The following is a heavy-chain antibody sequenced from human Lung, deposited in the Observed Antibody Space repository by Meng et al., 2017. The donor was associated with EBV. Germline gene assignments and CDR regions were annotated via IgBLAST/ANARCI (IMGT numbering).Heavy chain of an antibody. CDR3: ARSGGYFFDF. D-gene: IGHD3-22*01. CDR2: IYFSGIT. CDR1: GGSISSGGFY. Sequence: QVQCQGSGPGLGKPSQFLSLTCAVSGGSISSGGFYWSWIRQPPGKGLEWIGYIYFSGITYYNPSLQSRLTISVDTSKNQFSLELASVTAADTAVYFCARSGGYFFDFWGQGTLVTVSS. J-gene: IGHJ4*02. V-gene: IGHV4-30-4*01.